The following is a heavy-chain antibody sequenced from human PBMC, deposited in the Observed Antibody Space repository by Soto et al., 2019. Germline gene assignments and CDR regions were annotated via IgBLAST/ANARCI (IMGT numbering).Heavy chain of an antibody. CDR2: IYPGDSDT. V-gene: IGHV5-51*01. J-gene: IGHJ4*02. CDR1: VYSFTNYW. Sequence: GESLKISCKGSVYSFTNYWIGWVRQMPGKGLEWMGIIYPGDSDTRYSPSFQGQVTISADKSISTAYLQWSSLKASDTAMYYCARPGYCSSTSCPLDFWGQGTLVTVSS. D-gene: IGHD2-2*01. CDR3: ARPGYCSSTSCPLDF.